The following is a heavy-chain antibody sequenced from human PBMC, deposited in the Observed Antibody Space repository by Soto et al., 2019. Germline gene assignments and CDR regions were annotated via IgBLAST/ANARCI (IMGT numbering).Heavy chain of an antibody. Sequence: GGSLRLSCAASGFTFSSYWMHWVRQAPGKGLVWVSRINSDGSSTSYADSVKGRFTISRDNAKNTLYLQMNSLRAEDTAVYYCASKQWLVPQTNYYYYGMDVWGQGTTVTVSS. D-gene: IGHD6-19*01. V-gene: IGHV3-74*01. J-gene: IGHJ6*02. CDR3: ASKQWLVPQTNYYYYGMDV. CDR2: INSDGSST. CDR1: GFTFSSYW.